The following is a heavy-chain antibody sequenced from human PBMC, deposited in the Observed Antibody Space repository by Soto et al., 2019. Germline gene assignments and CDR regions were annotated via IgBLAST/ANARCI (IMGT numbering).Heavy chain of an antibody. Sequence: QVQLQASGPGLVKTSETLSLTCTVSGVSITSYYWSWIRQPAGKGLEWIGRIYSSGSTNYSPSLKSRVTMSIDTSKNQFSLKLSSVTAADTAVYYCACLYNWNGWSDYWGQGTLVTVSS. V-gene: IGHV4-4*07. J-gene: IGHJ4*02. CDR3: ACLYNWNGWSDY. CDR1: GVSITSYY. D-gene: IGHD1-20*01. CDR2: IYSSGST.